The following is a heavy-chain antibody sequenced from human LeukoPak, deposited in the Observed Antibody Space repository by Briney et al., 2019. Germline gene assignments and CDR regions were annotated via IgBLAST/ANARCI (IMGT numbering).Heavy chain of an antibody. CDR2: INPSNGNP. CDR1: GYTFKTYA. CDR3: ARDTPDGRVTKFDY. J-gene: IGHJ4*02. Sequence: ASVTVSFKSSGYTFKTYAINWLRQAPGQGLEWVGWINPSNGNPTYAQGCTGRFVFSLDTSVSTAFLHIGSLQIEDTAVYYCARDTPDGRVTKFDYWGQGTLVTVSS. D-gene: IGHD4-17*01. V-gene: IGHV7-4-1*01.